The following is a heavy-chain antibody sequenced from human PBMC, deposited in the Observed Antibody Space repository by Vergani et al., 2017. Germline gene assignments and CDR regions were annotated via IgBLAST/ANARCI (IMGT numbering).Heavy chain of an antibody. CDR2: IYTRGST. D-gene: IGHD2-8*02. CDR1: GGSISSGSYY. Sequence: QVQLQESGPGLVKPSQTLSLTCTVSGGSISSGSYYWSWIRQPAGKGLEWIGRIYTRGSTNYNPSLKSRVTISVDTSKNQFSLKLSSVTAADTAVYYCARVLAYYFDYWGQGTLVTVSS. V-gene: IGHV4-61*02. CDR3: ARVLAYYFDY. J-gene: IGHJ4*02.